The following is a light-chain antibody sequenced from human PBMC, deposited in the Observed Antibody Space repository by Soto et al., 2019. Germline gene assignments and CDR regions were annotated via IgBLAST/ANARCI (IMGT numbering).Light chain of an antibody. V-gene: IGKV1-5*01. Sequence: DIQMTHSPSTLSASVGDRVTITCRASQSISSWLAWYQQKPGKASKLLIYDASSLESGVPSRFSGSGSGTEFTLTISSLQPDDFATYYCQQYNSYSFGQGTKLEIK. J-gene: IGKJ2*01. CDR2: DAS. CDR3: QQYNSYS. CDR1: QSISSW.